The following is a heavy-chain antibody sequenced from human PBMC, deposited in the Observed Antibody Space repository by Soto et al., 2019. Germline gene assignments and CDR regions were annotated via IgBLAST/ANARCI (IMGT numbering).Heavy chain of an antibody. CDR3: AKVRGYCISTSCYPVDY. D-gene: IGHD2-2*01. J-gene: IGHJ4*02. V-gene: IGHV4-59*12. CDR2: IYNSGST. Sequence: SETLSLTCTVSGGSISNYYCSWIRQTPGKGLEYIGFIYNSGSTYNPSLKSRVTISIDTSKSQFSLKLSSVTAADTAVYYCAKVRGYCISTSCYPVDYWGRGTLVTAPQ. CDR1: GGSISNYY.